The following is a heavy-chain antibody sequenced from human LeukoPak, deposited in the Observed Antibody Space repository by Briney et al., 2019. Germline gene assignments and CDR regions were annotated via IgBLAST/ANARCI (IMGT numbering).Heavy chain of an antibody. D-gene: IGHD3-22*01. CDR2: ISYIGTT. V-gene: IGHV4-59*08. J-gene: IGHJ2*01. CDR3: ARRDSSPHWDFDL. CDR1: GGSISNYH. Sequence: PSETLSLTCTVSGGSISNYHWSWIRQPPGKGLEWIGYISYIGTTHYNPSLKSRVTISIDTSKKQFSLKLSSVTAADTAVYYCARRDSSPHWDFDLWGRGTPVTVSS.